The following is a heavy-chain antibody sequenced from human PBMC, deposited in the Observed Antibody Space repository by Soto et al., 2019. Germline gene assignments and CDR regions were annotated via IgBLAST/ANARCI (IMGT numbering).Heavy chain of an antibody. CDR1: GDSISSSKW. V-gene: IGHV4-4*02. CDR3: ARMNRDYYYYGMDV. J-gene: IGHJ6*02. CDR2: IDHNGVA. Sequence: PLETLSLTCGVSGDSISSSKWWTWVRQTPGNGLEWIGKIDHNGVANYNPSLEGRVTISKDISKNQISLKVTSVTAADSAVYYCARMNRDYYYYGMDVWGQGATVTVSS.